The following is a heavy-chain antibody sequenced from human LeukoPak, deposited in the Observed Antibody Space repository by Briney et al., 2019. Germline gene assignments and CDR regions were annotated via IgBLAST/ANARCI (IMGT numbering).Heavy chain of an antibody. CDR1: GGSISSGGYY. J-gene: IGHJ4*02. CDR2: IYYSGST. D-gene: IGHD3-22*01. CDR3: ARAPTAHYYDSSGYYSPTYFDY. V-gene: IGHV4-31*03. Sequence: SQTLSLTCTVSGGSISSGGYYWSWIRQHPGKGMDWIGYIYYSGSTYYNPSLKSRVTISVDTSKNQFSLKLSSVTAADTAVYYCARAPTAHYYDSSGYYSPTYFDYWGQGTLVTVSS.